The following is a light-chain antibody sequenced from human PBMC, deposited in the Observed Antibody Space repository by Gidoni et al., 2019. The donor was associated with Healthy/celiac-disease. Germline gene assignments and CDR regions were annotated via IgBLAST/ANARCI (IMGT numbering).Light chain of an antibody. Sequence: QMTQSPSSLSASVGDRVTITCRASQDISNYLNWYQQKPGKAPKLLIYDASNLETGVPSRFSGSGSGTDFTFTISSLQPEDIATYYCQQYDNLPLTFGGGTKVEIK. V-gene: IGKV1-33*01. CDR2: DAS. J-gene: IGKJ4*01. CDR1: QDISNY. CDR3: QQYDNLPLT.